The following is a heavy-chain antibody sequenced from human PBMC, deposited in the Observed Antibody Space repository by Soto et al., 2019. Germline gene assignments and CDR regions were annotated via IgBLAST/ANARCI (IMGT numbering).Heavy chain of an antibody. V-gene: IGHV1-69*01. Sequence: QMQLVQSGAEVKERGSSVKISRKPSGGTFNTYALTWVRQAPGQGLEWIGGIIPIFGIKNVAQRFQGRVTINADESLTTAYMEMTSLRSDDTAVYYCAKEAGDHWGQGTLVTVSS. J-gene: IGHJ4*02. D-gene: IGHD3-10*01. CDR2: IIPIFGIK. CDR3: AKEAGDH. CDR1: GGTFNTYA.